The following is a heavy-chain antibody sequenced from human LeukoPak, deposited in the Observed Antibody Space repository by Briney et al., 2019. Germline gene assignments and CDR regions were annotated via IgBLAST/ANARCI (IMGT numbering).Heavy chain of an antibody. Sequence: SETLSLTCTVSGGSISGYYWGWIRQPPGKGLEWVGSHYYSGSTYYNPSLKSRVTISVDTSKNQFSLKLNSVTAADTSVYYCARHRAGYHVDWWGQGTLVTVSS. V-gene: IGHV4-39*01. CDR3: ARHRAGYHVDW. D-gene: IGHD3-9*01. CDR2: HYYSGST. J-gene: IGHJ4*02. CDR1: GGSISGYY.